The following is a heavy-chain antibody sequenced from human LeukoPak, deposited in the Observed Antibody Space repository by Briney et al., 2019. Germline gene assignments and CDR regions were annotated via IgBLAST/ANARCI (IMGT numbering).Heavy chain of an antibody. Sequence: PSQTLSLTCTVSGGSISSGGYYWSWIRQHPGKGLEWIGYIYYSGSTYYNPSLKSRVTISVDTSKNQFSLKLSFVTAADTAVYYCARGYYGGTVYDIWGQGTMVTVSS. D-gene: IGHD4-23*01. V-gene: IGHV4-31*03. CDR2: IYYSGST. CDR1: GGSISSGGYY. J-gene: IGHJ3*02. CDR3: ARGYYGGTVYDI.